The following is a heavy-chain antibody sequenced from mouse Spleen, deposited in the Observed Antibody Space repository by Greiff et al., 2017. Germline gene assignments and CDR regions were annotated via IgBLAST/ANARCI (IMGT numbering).Heavy chain of an antibody. CDR3: ASFNWDDAMDY. Sequence: DVKLVESGAELVKPGASVKLSCTASGFNIKDTYMHWVKQRPEQGLEWIGRIDPANGNTKYDPKFQGKATITADTSSNTAYLQLSSLTSEDTAVYYCASFNWDDAMDYWGQGTSVTVSS. D-gene: IGHD4-1*01. CDR1: GFNIKDTY. J-gene: IGHJ4*01. V-gene: IGHV14-3*02. CDR2: IDPANGNT.